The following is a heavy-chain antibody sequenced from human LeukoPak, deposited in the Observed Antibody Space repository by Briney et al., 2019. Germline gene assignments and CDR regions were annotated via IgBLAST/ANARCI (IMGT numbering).Heavy chain of an antibody. Sequence: GGSLRLSCAVSGFIVSSNYMSWVRQAPGKGLEWVANIKQDGGQEFYGDSVKGRFTISRDNAKNSLYLQMNSLRVEDTAVYYCARDGDYNWNYRSGFDYWGQGTVVTVSS. CDR1: GFIVSSNY. V-gene: IGHV3-7*01. CDR3: ARDGDYNWNYRSGFDY. CDR2: IKQDGGQE. J-gene: IGHJ4*02. D-gene: IGHD1-7*01.